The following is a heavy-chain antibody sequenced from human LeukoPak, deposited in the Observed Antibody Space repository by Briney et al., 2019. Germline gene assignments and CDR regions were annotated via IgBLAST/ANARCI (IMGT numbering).Heavy chain of an antibody. CDR1: GYTFTGYY. CDR2: INPNSGGT. CDR3: ARDLGWELAPNGWFDP. D-gene: IGHD1-26*01. V-gene: IGHV1-2*02. Sequence: GASVKVSCKASGYTFTGYYMHWVRQAPGQGLEWMGWINPNSGGTNYAQKFQGRVTMTRDTSISTAYMELSRLRSDDTAVYYCARDLGWELAPNGWFDPWGQGTLVTVSS. J-gene: IGHJ5*02.